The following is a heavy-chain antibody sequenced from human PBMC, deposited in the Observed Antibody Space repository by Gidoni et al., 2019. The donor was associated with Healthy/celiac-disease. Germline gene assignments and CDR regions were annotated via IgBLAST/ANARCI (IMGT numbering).Heavy chain of an antibody. CDR1: GFTFSSYA. J-gene: IGHJ4*02. V-gene: IGHV3-23*01. CDR3: AKDGWGSGSLPTDY. Sequence: EGPLLESGGGLVQPGGSLRLACDASGFTFSSYAMSWVRQAPGKGLEWVAAISGSGGSTYYADSVKGRFTISRDNSKNTLYLQMNSLRAEDTAVYYCAKDGWGSGSLPTDYWGQGTLVTVSS. D-gene: IGHD3-10*01. CDR2: ISGSGGST.